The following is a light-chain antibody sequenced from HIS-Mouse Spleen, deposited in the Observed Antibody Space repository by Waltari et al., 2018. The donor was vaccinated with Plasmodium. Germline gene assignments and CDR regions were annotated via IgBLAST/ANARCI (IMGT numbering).Light chain of an antibody. CDR3: YSTDSSGNHRV. CDR1: ALPKKY. V-gene: IGLV3-10*01. Sequence: SYELTQPPSVSVSPGQTARITCSGDALPKKYAYWYQQKSGQAPVPVISEDSKRPSGNPERFSGSSSGTIATLTISGAQVEDEADYYCYSTDSSGNHRVFGGGTKLTVL. CDR2: EDS. J-gene: IGLJ3*02.